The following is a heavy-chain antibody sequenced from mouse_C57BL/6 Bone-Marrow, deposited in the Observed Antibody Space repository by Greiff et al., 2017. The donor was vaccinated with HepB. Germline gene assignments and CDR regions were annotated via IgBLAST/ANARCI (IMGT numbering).Heavy chain of an antibody. CDR3: ARDNGSSYGWFAY. CDR1: GFTFSSYA. CDR2: ISDGGSYT. Sequence: EVKLMESGGGLVKPGGSLKLSCAASGFTFSSYAMSWVRQTPEKRLEWVATISDGGSYTYYPDNVKGRFTISRDNAKNNLYLQMSHLKSEDTAMYYCARDNGSSYGWFAYWGQGTLVTVSA. V-gene: IGHV5-4*01. D-gene: IGHD1-1*01. J-gene: IGHJ3*01.